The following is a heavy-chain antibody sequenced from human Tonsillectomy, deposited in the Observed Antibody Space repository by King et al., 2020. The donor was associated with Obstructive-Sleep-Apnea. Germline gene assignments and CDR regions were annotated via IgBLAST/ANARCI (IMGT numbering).Heavy chain of an antibody. V-gene: IGHV1-46*01. Sequence: HVQLVESGTEVKKPGASVKVSCKASGYTFTNYYIHWVRQAPGQGLEWMGIINPSGGITNYAQKFQGRVTMIRDTSTSRVYVEVSSLGSEDTAVYYCARDPGCSGCAGFDNWGQGTPVTVSS. CDR3: ARDPGCSGCAGFDN. CDR1: GYTFTNYY. J-gene: IGHJ4*02. CDR2: INPSGGIT. D-gene: IGHD6-19*01.